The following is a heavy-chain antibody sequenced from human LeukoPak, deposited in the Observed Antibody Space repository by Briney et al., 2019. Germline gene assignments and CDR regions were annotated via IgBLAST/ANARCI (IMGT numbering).Heavy chain of an antibody. CDR1: GFTFSSYA. CDR2: ISGSGGST. J-gene: IGHJ4*02. Sequence: GGPLRLSCAASGFTFSSYAMSWVRQAPGKGLEWVSAISGSGGSTYYADSVKGRFTISRDNSKNTLYLQMNSLRAEDTAVYYCAKSGGDYVSFDYWGQGTLVTVSS. D-gene: IGHD4-17*01. V-gene: IGHV3-23*01. CDR3: AKSGGDYVSFDY.